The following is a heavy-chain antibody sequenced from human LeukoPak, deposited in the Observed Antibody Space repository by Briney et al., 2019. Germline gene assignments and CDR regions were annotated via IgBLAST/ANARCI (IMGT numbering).Heavy chain of an antibody. CDR1: GFTFSSYG. CDR2: IWYDGSNK. Sequence: GGSLRLSCAASGFTFSSYGMHWVRQAPGKGLEWVAVIWYDGSNKHYADSVKGRFTISRDNSKNTLYLQMNSLRAEDTAVYYCARADVGVGPAAPFDYWGQGTLVTVSS. J-gene: IGHJ4*02. CDR3: ARADVGVGPAAPFDY. D-gene: IGHD2-2*01. V-gene: IGHV3-33*01.